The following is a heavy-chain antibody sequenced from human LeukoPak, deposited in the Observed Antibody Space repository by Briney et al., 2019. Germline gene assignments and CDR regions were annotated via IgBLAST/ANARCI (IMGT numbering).Heavy chain of an antibody. V-gene: IGHV3-23*01. D-gene: IGHD1-26*01. J-gene: IGHJ5*02. Sequence: GGSLRLSCAASGFNFSTYAMSWVRQAPGKGLEWVSGISGSGDITYNADSVKDRFTISRDNAKNSLYLQMNSLRAEDTALYHCAREHRSGRSWFDPWGQGTLVTVSS. CDR2: ISGSGDIT. CDR1: GFNFSTYA. CDR3: AREHRSGRSWFDP.